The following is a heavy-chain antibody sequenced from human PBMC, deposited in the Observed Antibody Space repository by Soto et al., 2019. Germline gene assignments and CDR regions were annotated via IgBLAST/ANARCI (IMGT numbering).Heavy chain of an antibody. V-gene: IGHV4-38-2*01. Sequence: LSLTCAVPGYSISSGYYWGWIRQPPGKGLEWIGSIYHSGSTYYNPSLKSRLTISVDTSKNQFSLKLSSVTAADTAVYYCASGVAARLSDYWGQGTLVTVSS. CDR3: ASGVAARLSDY. J-gene: IGHJ4*02. CDR2: IYHSGST. D-gene: IGHD6-6*01. CDR1: GYSISSGYY.